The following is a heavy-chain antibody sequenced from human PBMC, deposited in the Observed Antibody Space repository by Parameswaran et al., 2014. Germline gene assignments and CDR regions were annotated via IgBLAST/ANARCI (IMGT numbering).Heavy chain of an antibody. J-gene: IGHJ5*02. D-gene: IGHD3-10*01. CDR2: ISAYNGNT. Sequence: WVRQAPGQGLEWMGWISAYNGNTNYAQKLQGRVTMTTDTSTSTAYMELRSLRSDDTAVYYCARVGVTMVRGVIIPPSRNWFDPWGQGTLVTVSS. CDR3: ARVGVTMVRGVIIPPSRNWFDP. V-gene: IGHV1-18*01.